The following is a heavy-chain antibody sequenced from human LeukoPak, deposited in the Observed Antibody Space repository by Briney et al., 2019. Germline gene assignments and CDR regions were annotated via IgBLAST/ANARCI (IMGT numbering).Heavy chain of an antibody. CDR3: TTVPYYYDNSGYYHGVFDY. Sequence: GGSLRLSCAASGFTVSNNYMSWVRQAPGKGLEWVGRIKSQTDGGTTDYAAPVKGRFTISKDDSKNTLYLQMNSLKTEDTAVYYCTTVPYYYDNSGYYHGVFDYWGQGTLVTVSS. J-gene: IGHJ4*02. D-gene: IGHD3-22*01. CDR1: GFTVSNNY. V-gene: IGHV3-15*01. CDR2: IKSQTDGGTT.